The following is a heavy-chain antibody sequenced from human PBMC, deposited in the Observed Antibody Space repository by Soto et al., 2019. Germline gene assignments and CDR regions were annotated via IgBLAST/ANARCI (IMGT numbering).Heavy chain of an antibody. Sequence: QVQLVQSGAEVKKPGASVKISCKTSGYIFINYYIHWVRQAPGQGLEWVALFNPMSGSTNYAQKLKGRVTVTSDTSTSTVYIELSSLISEDMAVYYCARDLAAADYWGQGTLVTVSS. CDR3: ARDLAAADY. CDR1: GYIFINYY. V-gene: IGHV1-46*04. D-gene: IGHD6-13*01. J-gene: IGHJ4*02. CDR2: FNPMSGST.